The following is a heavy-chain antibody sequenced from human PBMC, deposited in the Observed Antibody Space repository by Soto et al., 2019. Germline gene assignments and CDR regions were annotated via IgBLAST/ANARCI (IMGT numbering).Heavy chain of an antibody. V-gene: IGHV3-30*18. J-gene: IGHJ4*02. CDR3: AKGGYTGVYYGGGYFDY. D-gene: IGHD1-26*01. Sequence: QVQLVESGGGVVQPGRSLRLSCAASGFTFTTYAMHWVRQAPGKGVEWVTLISYDGSKKYYADSVKGRFTISRDNSKNTLYLQMNSLRAEDTAVYYCAKGGYTGVYYGGGYFDYWGQGTLVTVSS. CDR1: GFTFTTYA. CDR2: ISYDGSKK.